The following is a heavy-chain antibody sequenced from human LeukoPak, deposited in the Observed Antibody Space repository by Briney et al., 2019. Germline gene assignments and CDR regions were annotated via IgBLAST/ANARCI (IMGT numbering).Heavy chain of an antibody. J-gene: IGHJ4*02. CDR1: GDSVSSHSAA. V-gene: IGHV6-1*01. CDR3: AREGDTSGSYWGAFDY. Sequence: SQTLSLTCAISGDSVSSHSAAWNWIRQSPSRGLEWLGRTYYRSKWYNDYAVSVKSRITINPDTSKNQFSLQLNSVTPEDTAVYYCAREGDTSGSYWGAFDYWGQGTLVTVSS. D-gene: IGHD1-26*01. CDR2: TYYRSKWYN.